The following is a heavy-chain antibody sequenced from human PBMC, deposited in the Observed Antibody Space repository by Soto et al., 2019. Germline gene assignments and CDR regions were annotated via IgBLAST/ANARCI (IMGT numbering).Heavy chain of an antibody. CDR1: GGSISSRTYY. D-gene: IGHD3-9*01. V-gene: IGHV4-39*01. CDR2: FFIGGNP. CDR3: ARRHCHDIDAYY. Sequence: SETRSLTCTVSGGSISSRTYYCGWMRQPPGNGLEWIGSFFIGGNPYYNPSPKSRVTISVDTSNNQFSLKQSSVTAADTAVYCCARRHCHDIDAYYWGQGILVTVS. J-gene: IGHJ4*02.